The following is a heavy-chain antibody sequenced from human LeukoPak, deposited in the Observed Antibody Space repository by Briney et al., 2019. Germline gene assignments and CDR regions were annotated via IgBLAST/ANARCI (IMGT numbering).Heavy chain of an antibody. CDR3: AKNRGHCVDGVCHNYYYMDV. CDR1: GFTFSSYA. V-gene: IGHV3-23*01. CDR2: VSGSAGRT. Sequence: QSGGSLRLSCAASGFTFSSYATTWVRQAPGKGLEWVSTVSGSAGRTDYADSVKGRFTISRDNLKNTLYLQMNGLRAEDTAVYYCAKNRGHCVDGVCHNYYYMDVWGKGTTVTVSS. J-gene: IGHJ6*03. D-gene: IGHD2-8*02.